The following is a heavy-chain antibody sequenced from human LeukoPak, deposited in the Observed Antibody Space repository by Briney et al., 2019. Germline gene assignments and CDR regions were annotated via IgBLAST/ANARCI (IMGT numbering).Heavy chain of an antibody. J-gene: IGHJ3*01. CDR3: ARSRAEKVPVWGSYRHHDAFDL. CDR1: GYSFPNYW. CDR2: IYPGDSDT. Sequence: GESLKISCKGSGYSFPNYWIGWVRQMPGKGLEWMGIIYPGDSDTTYKSSFQGHITVSADMSISTAYLQWSSLKASDTAMYYCARSRAEKVPVWGSYRHHDAFDLWGQGTRVTVSS. V-gene: IGHV5-51*01. D-gene: IGHD3-16*02.